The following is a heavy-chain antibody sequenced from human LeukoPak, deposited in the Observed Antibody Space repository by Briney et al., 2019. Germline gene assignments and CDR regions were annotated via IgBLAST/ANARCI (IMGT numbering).Heavy chain of an antibody. Sequence: SVKVSCKASGYTFTGYYMHWVRQAPGQGLEWMGWINPNSGGTNYAQKFQGRVTMTRDTSISTAYMELSRLRSDDTAVYYCARDRYDSSGTLDYWGQGTLVTVTS. CDR2: INPNSGGT. V-gene: IGHV1-2*02. CDR1: GYTFTGYY. CDR3: ARDRYDSSGTLDY. D-gene: IGHD3-22*01. J-gene: IGHJ4*02.